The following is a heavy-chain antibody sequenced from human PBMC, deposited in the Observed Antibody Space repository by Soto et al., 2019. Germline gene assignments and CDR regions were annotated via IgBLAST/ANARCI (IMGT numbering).Heavy chain of an antibody. CDR1: AEYISSSSYY. V-gene: IGHV4-39*01. CDR3: ARQRTTVVSQDYCNH. J-gene: IGHJ5*02. Sequence: PSATLSLTCIVSAEYISSSSYYCGGIRQPPGKVLEWIGRIYYSGFTYYNPSLKSRVTISIETSKNQCSLKLSFVTSTDTAVYYCARQRTTVVSQDYCNHWGQGALVTVAS. CDR2: IYYSGFT. D-gene: IGHD2-21*01.